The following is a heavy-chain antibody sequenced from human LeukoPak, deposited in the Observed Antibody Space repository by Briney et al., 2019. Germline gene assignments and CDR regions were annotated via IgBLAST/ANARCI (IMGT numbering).Heavy chain of an antibody. CDR1: GGSISDYY. D-gene: IGHD1-26*01. Sequence: SETLSLSCTVSGGSISDYYWSWIRQPPEKGLEWIGYIYYSGNTNYNPSLKSRVTISVDTSKNQFSLKLNSVTAADTAVYYCARHQVGARTLIDYWGQGTLVTVSS. CDR3: ARHQVGARTLIDY. J-gene: IGHJ4*02. CDR2: IYYSGNT. V-gene: IGHV4-59*08.